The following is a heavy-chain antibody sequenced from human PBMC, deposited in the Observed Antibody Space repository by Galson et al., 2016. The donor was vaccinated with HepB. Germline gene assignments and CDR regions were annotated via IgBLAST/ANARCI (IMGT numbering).Heavy chain of an antibody. CDR1: GYSFTTYG. CDR3: TSYLNWGTFDY. Sequence: SVKVSCKASGYSFTTYGISRVRQAPGQGLEWMGWISGFSSDTKYAPKLQGRVTMTTDISTSTAYMELRGLRSDYTAIYFCTSYLNWGTFDYWGQGTLVTVSS. CDR2: ISGFSSDT. D-gene: IGHD7-27*01. J-gene: IGHJ4*02. V-gene: IGHV1-18*01.